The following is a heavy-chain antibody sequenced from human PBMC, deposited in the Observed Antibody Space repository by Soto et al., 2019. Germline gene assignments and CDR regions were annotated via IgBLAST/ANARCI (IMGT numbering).Heavy chain of an antibody. Sequence: ASETLSLTCTVSGCSISSSSYYWGWIRQPPGKGLEWIGGIYYSGSTYYNPSLKSRVTISVDTSKNQFSLKLSSVTAADTAVYYCARPSGYMDVWGKGTTVTVSS. CDR3: ARPSGYMDV. CDR1: GCSISSSSYY. CDR2: IYYSGST. J-gene: IGHJ6*03. D-gene: IGHD3-10*01. V-gene: IGHV4-39*01.